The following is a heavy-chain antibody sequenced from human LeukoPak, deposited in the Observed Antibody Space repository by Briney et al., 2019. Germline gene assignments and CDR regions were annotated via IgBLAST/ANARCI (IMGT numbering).Heavy chain of an antibody. D-gene: IGHD3-22*01. CDR1: GFTFDDYG. V-gene: IGHV3-9*01. CDR3: AKDTDSYYDSSGYYPLHY. Sequence: GGSLRLSCAASGFTFDDYGMQWVRQAPGKGLEWVSGISWNSGSIDYADSVKGRFTISRDNAKNSLYLEMNSLRAEDTALYYCAKDTDSYYDSSGYYPLHYWGQGTLVTVSS. J-gene: IGHJ4*02. CDR2: ISWNSGSI.